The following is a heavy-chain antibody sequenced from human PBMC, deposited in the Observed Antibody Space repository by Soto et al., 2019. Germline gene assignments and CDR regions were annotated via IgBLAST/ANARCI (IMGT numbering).Heavy chain of an antibody. CDR3: ARDGLLWFGELFGLDP. J-gene: IGHJ5*02. CDR2: INAGNGNT. D-gene: IGHD3-10*01. CDR1: GYTFTSYA. Sequence: QVQLVQSGAEVKKPGASVKVSCKASGYTFTSYAMHWVRQAPGQRLEWMGWINAGNGNTKYSQKFQGRVTITRDTYASTAYMELSSLRSEDTAVYYCARDGLLWFGELFGLDPWGQGTLVTVSS. V-gene: IGHV1-3*01.